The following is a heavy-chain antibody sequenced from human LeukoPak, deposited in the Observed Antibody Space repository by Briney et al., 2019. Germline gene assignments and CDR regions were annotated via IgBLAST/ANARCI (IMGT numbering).Heavy chain of an antibody. CDR2: ISGSGGGT. CDR1: GFNFSTYA. J-gene: IGHJ6*03. D-gene: IGHD2-2*02. Sequence: GGSLRLSCAASGFNFSTYAMSWVRQAPGKGLEWVSGISGSGGGTYYADSVKGRFTISRDNSKNTLYLQMNSLRTEDTAVYYCVRLTLDTVYSYYYYMDVWGKGTTVTVSS. CDR3: VRLTLDTVYSYYYYMDV. V-gene: IGHV3-23*01.